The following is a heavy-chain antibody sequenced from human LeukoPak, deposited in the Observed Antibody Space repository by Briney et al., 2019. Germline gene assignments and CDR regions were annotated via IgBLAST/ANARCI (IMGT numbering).Heavy chain of an antibody. D-gene: IGHD6-19*01. CDR2: IIPILGIA. J-gene: IGHJ3*02. Sequence: SVKVSCKASGATFSSYTISWVRQAPGQGLEWMGRIIPILGIANYAQKFQGRVTITTDKSTTTAYMVLSSLRSEDTAVYYCARDLVVAVAGTGAFDIWGEGTMVTVSS. V-gene: IGHV1-69*04. CDR3: ARDLVVAVAGTGAFDI. CDR1: GATFSSYT.